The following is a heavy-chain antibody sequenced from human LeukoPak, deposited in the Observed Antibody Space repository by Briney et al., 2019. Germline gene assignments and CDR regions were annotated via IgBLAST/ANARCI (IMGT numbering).Heavy chain of an antibody. J-gene: IGHJ4*02. CDR3: AREPGGGYCSSTSCYIDY. D-gene: IGHD2-2*02. CDR1: GLTSGCCA. Sequence: GGSLRLSCAASGLTSGCCAMSWVRQAPGKGLEWVSAISGSGGSAYYADSVKGRFTVSRDNSKNTLYLQMNSLRAEDTAVYYCAREPGGGYCSSTSCYIDYWGQGTLVTVSS. CDR2: ISGSGGSA. V-gene: IGHV3-23*01.